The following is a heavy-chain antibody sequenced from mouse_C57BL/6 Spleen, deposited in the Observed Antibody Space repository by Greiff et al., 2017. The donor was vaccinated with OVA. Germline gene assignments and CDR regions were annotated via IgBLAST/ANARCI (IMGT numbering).Heavy chain of an antibody. CDR3: ARSGGSFDY. D-gene: IGHD3-2*02. Sequence: VQLQQSGAELVKPGASVKISCKASGYAFSSYWMNWVQQRPGKGLEWIGQIYPGDGDTNYNGKFMGKATLTADKSSSTAYMQLSSLTSEDSAVYFCARSGGSFDYWGQGTTLTVSS. CDR2: IYPGDGDT. V-gene: IGHV1-80*01. CDR1: GYAFSSYW. J-gene: IGHJ2*01.